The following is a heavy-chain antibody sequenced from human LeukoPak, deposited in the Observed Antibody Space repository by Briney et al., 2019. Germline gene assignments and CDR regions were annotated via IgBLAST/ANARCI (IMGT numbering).Heavy chain of an antibody. CDR3: AKDQGGHADY. CDR2: ISYDGSNK. D-gene: IGHD2-15*01. Sequence: PGRSLRLSCAASGFTFSSYGMHWVRQAPGKGLEWVAVISYDGSNKYYADSVKGRFTISRDNSKNTLYLQMNSLRAEDTAVYYCAKDQGGHADYWGQGTLVTVSS. V-gene: IGHV3-30*18. J-gene: IGHJ4*02. CDR1: GFTFSSYG.